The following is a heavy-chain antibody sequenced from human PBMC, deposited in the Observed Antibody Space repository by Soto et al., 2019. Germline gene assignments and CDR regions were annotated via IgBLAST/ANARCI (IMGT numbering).Heavy chain of an antibody. V-gene: IGHV3-64D*06. Sequence: GGSLRLSCSASGFTFSSYAMHWVRQAPGKGLEYVSAISSNGGSTYYADSVKGRFTISRDNSKNTLYLQMSSLRAEDTAVYYCVKVVGYYYDSSGPMDVWGQGTTVTVSS. CDR2: ISSNGGST. J-gene: IGHJ6*02. CDR3: VKVVGYYYDSSGPMDV. D-gene: IGHD3-22*01. CDR1: GFTFSSYA.